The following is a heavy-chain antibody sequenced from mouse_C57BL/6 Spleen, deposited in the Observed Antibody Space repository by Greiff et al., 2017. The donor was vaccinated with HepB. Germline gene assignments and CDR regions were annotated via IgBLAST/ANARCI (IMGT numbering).Heavy chain of an antibody. CDR2: SYPRDGST. CDR3: ARRDGSSPGYWYFDV. Sequence: QVQLKESGPELVKPGASVKLSCKASGYTFTSYDINWVKQRPGQGLEWIGWSYPRDGSTKYNEKLKGKATLTVDTSSSTAYMELHSLTSEDSAVYICARRDGSSPGYWYFDVWGTGTTVTVSS. D-gene: IGHD1-1*01. V-gene: IGHV1-85*01. J-gene: IGHJ1*03. CDR1: GYTFTSYD.